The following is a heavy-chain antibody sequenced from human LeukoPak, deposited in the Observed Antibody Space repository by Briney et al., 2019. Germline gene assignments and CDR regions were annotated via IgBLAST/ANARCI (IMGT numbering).Heavy chain of an antibody. CDR1: GGSISSSSYY. CDR2: IYHSGST. CDR3: ARVQLWFYYYYYMDV. Sequence: SETLSLTCTVSGGSISSSSYYWGWIRQPPGKGLEWIGYIYHSGSTYYNPSLKSRVTISVDRSKNQFSLKLSSVTAADTAVYYCARVQLWFYYYYYMDVWGKGTTVTVSS. V-gene: IGHV4-39*07. D-gene: IGHD5-18*01. J-gene: IGHJ6*03.